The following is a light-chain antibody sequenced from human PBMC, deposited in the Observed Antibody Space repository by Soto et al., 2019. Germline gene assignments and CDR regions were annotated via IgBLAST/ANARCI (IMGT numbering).Light chain of an antibody. CDR1: QSISGW. CDR3: QPYNAYSGT. V-gene: IGKV1-5*03. CDR2: EAS. J-gene: IGKJ1*01. Sequence: DIQMTQSPSTLSASVGDRVTITCRASQSISGWLAWYQQRPGKAPKLLIYEASTLQSGVPSRFSGSGSGTEFSLTITSLQPSDSATYYCQPYNAYSGTFGQGTEVEIK.